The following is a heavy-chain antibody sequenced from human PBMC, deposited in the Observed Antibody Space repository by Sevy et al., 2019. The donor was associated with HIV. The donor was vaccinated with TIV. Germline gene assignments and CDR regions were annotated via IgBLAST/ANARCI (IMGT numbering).Heavy chain of an antibody. V-gene: IGHV3-53*01. D-gene: IGHD2-2*01. CDR3: ASCCYAVGGLA. CDR1: GFTVSSKY. J-gene: IGHJ4*02. Sequence: GGSLRLSCAASGFTVSSKYLSWVRQSPGKGLEWVSVIYSGGDTYYVDSVQGRFIISRDNSKNTVYLQMNSLRAEDTAVYYCASCCYAVGGLAWGQGTLVTVSS. CDR2: IYSGGDT.